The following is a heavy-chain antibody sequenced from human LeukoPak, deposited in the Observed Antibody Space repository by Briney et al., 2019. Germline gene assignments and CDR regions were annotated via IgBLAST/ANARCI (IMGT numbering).Heavy chain of an antibody. D-gene: IGHD4-17*01. CDR3: ASLDDYGNWFDP. CDR1: GGSISSSSYY. CDR2: IYYSGST. V-gene: IGHV4-39*01. Sequence: SETLSLTCTVSGGSISSSSYYWGWIRQPPGKGLEWIGSIYYSGSTYYNPSLKSRVTISVDMSKNQFSLKLSSVAAADTAVYYCASLDDYGNWFDPWGQGTLVTVSS. J-gene: IGHJ5*02.